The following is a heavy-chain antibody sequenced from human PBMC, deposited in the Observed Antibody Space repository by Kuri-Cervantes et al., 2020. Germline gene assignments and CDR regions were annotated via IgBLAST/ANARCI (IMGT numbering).Heavy chain of an antibody. D-gene: IGHD6-19*01. CDR1: GGSISSSNW. J-gene: IGHJ2*01. V-gene: IGHV4-4*02. CDR2: INHSGST. CDR3: AREGSGWRPRYFDL. Sequence: GSLRLSCAVSGGSISSSNWWSWVRQPPGKGLEWIGEINHSGSTNYNPSLKSRVTISVDTSKNQFSLKLSSVTAADTAVYYCAREGSGWRPRYFDLWGRGTLVTVSS.